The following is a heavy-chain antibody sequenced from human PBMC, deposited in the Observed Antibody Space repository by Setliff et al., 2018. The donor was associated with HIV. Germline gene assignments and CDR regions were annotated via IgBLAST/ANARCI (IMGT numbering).Heavy chain of an antibody. D-gene: IGHD3-10*01. CDR3: ARGVIRGVISQGGLDY. CDR2: ISGANGNT. V-gene: IGHV1-3*01. CDR1: GYTFTDYS. Sequence: ASVKVSCKASGYTFTDYSIHWVRQAPGQSLEWMGWISGANGNTKFSQKFQDRVTFSRDISSGTAYMGLSSLRSEDTAVYYCARGVIRGVISQGGLDYWGPGTLVTVSS. J-gene: IGHJ4*02.